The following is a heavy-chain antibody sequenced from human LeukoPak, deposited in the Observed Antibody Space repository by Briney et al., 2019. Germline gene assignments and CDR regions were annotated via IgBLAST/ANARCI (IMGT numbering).Heavy chain of an antibody. D-gene: IGHD4-17*01. J-gene: IGHJ1*01. V-gene: IGHV3-64*01. CDR1: GFTFSSYA. CDR2: ISSNGGST. CDR3: ARQDDYGDYGIEQ. Sequence: GGSLRLSCAASGFTFSSYAMHWVRQAPGKGLEYVSAISSNGGSTYYANSVKGRFTISRDSSKNTLYLQMGSLRAEDMAVYYCARQDDYGDYGIEQWGQGTLVPVSS.